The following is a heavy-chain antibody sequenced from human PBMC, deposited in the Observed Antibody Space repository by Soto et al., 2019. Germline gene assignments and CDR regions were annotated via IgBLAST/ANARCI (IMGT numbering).Heavy chain of an antibody. D-gene: IGHD6-25*01. CDR2: ISVSGGST. CDR1: GFTFRGYA. J-gene: IGHJ4*02. V-gene: IGHV3-23*01. Sequence: PGGSLRLSCGASGFTFRGYAMSGVRPAPGKGLEWVSAISVSGGSTYYADSVKGRFTISRDNSKNTLYLQMNSLRAEDTAVYYCAKGLRLSPYYFDYWGQGTLVTVSS. CDR3: AKGLRLSPYYFDY.